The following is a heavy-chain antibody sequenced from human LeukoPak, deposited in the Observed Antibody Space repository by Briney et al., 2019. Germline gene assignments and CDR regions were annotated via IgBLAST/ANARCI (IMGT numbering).Heavy chain of an antibody. CDR3: ARGSDRYYDFWSGYPYYYGMDV. D-gene: IGHD3-3*01. CDR1: GGSISSGGYY. CDR2: IYYSGST. J-gene: IGHJ6*02. Sequence: PSETLSLTCTVSGGSISSGGYYWSWIRQHPGKGLEWSGYIYYSGSTYYNPSLKSRVTISVDTSKNQFSLKLSSVTAADTAVYYCARGSDRYYDFWSGYPYYYGMDVWGQGTTVTVSS. V-gene: IGHV4-31*03.